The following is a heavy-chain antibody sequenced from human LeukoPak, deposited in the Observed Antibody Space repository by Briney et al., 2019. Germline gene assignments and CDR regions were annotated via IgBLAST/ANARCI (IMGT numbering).Heavy chain of an antibody. J-gene: IGHJ2*01. V-gene: IGHV3-21*01. D-gene: IGHD4-17*01. CDR1: GFTFSSYS. Sequence: GGSLRLSCAASGFTFSSYSMKWVRQAPGKGLEWVSSISSSSSYIYYADSVKGRFTISRDNGKNSLYLQMNSLSAEDTAVYSCASYGAPYWYFDLWGRGTLVTVSS. CDR2: ISSSSSYI. CDR3: ASYGAPYWYFDL.